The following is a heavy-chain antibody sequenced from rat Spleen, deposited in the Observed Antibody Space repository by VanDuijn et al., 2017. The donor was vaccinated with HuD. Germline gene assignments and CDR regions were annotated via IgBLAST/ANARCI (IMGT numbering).Heavy chain of an antibody. CDR1: GFIFSDYG. Sequence: EVQLVESGGGLVQPGRSLKLSCAASGFIFSDYGMAWARQAPTKGLEWVATISYDGRTTYYRDSVRGRFTISRDPAQNTLYLQMNSLRSEDTATYYCTRGGYYRCWGQGVMVTVSS. V-gene: IGHV5-29*01. D-gene: IGHD1-6*01. J-gene: IGHJ2*01. CDR2: ISYDGRTT. CDR3: TRGGYYRC.